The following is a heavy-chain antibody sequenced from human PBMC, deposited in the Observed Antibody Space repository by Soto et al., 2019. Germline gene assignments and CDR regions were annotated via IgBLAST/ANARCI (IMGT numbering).Heavy chain of an antibody. V-gene: IGHV3-48*01. Sequence: GGSLRLSCAASGFTFSSYTMNWVRQAPGKGLEWVSYISSSSSTKYYADSVKGRFTISRDNAKNSLYLQMNSLRAEDTAVYYCARASGCSGGSCYFEYYYFYMDVWGKGTTVTVSS. CDR1: GFTFSSYT. CDR3: ARASGCSGGSCYFEYYYFYMDV. CDR2: ISSSSSTK. D-gene: IGHD2-15*01. J-gene: IGHJ6*03.